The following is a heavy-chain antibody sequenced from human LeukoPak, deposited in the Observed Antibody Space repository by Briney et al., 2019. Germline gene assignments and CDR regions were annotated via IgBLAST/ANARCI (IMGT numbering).Heavy chain of an antibody. D-gene: IGHD3-16*02. J-gene: IGHJ4*02. Sequence: PSETLSLTCTVSGGTISSGDYYLSWIRQPPGKGLEWIGYVYYSGSTYYNPSLKSRVTISVDTSKNQFSLKLSSVTAADTAVYYCAHLHYDYVWGSYRYTFDYWGQGTLVTVSS. CDR3: AHLHYDYVWGSYRYTFDY. V-gene: IGHV4-30-4*01. CDR1: GGTISSGDYY. CDR2: VYYSGST.